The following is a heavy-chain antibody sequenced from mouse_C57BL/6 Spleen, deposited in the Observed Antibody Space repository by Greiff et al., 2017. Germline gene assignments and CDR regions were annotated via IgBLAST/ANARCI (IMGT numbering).Heavy chain of an antibody. D-gene: IGHD1-1*01. CDR3: AYYDGSSCDAMDY. V-gene: IGHV1-82*01. Sequence: QVQLQQSGPELVKPGASVKISCKASGYAFSSSWMNWVKQRPGKGLEWIGRIYPGDGDTNYNGQFKGKATLTADKSSSTAYMQLSSLTSEDSAVYFCAYYDGSSCDAMDYWGQGASVTASS. J-gene: IGHJ4*01. CDR2: IYPGDGDT. CDR1: GYAFSSSW.